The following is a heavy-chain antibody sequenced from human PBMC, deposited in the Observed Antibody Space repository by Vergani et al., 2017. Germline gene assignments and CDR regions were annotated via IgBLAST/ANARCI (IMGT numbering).Heavy chain of an antibody. CDR1: GFIFSSYG. V-gene: IGHV3-30*18. J-gene: IGHJ4*02. CDR3: AKDRHRITGTTPFDY. Sequence: QVQLVESGGGVVQPGRSLRLSCAASGFIFSSYGMHWVRQAPGKGLEWVAVISYDGSNKYYADSVKGRFTISRDNSKNTLYLQMNSLRAEDTAVYYCAKDRHRITGTTPFDYWGQGTLVTVSS. D-gene: IGHD1-7*01. CDR2: ISYDGSNK.